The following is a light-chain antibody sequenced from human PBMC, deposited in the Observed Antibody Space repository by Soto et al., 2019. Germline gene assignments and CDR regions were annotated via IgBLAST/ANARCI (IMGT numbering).Light chain of an antibody. CDR2: GAS. CDR3: QQYGSSGT. J-gene: IGKJ1*01. CDR1: QSVSSA. V-gene: IGKV3-20*01. Sequence: ETVMTHSPATLSGSPLERSSLSGRASQSVSSALAWYQQKPGLPPRLLIYGASNRATGIPDRFSGSGSGTDFTLTISRLETEDFAVYYCQQYGSSGTFGQGTKVDI.